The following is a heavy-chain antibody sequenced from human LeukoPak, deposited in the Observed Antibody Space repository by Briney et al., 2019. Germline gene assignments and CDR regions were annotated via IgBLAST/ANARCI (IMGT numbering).Heavy chain of an antibody. CDR2: IYYRGST. Sequence: PSETLSLTCNVSGGSFISGIYYWGWVRQPPGKGLEWIAGIYYRGSTYYNQSLKSRVTISVDTSKKQFSLKVTSVTAADTAVYYCARLLPIAAAGGHYFDYWGQGTLVTVSS. J-gene: IGHJ4*02. D-gene: IGHD6-13*01. V-gene: IGHV4-39*01. CDR3: ARLLPIAAAGGHYFDY. CDR1: GGSFISGIYY.